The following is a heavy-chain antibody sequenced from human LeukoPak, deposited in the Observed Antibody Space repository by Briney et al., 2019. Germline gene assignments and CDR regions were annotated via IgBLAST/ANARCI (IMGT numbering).Heavy chain of an antibody. CDR3: ARYYASDCSGGSCYPGPTFYYGMDV. Sequence: ASVKVSCKASGYTFTSYAMHWVRQAPGQRLEWMGWINAGNGNTKYSQKFQGRVIITRDTSASTAYMELSSLRSDDTAVYYCARYYASDCSGGSCYPGPTFYYGMDVWGQGTTVTVSS. CDR2: INAGNGNT. J-gene: IGHJ6*02. CDR1: GYTFTSYA. D-gene: IGHD2-15*01. V-gene: IGHV1-3*01.